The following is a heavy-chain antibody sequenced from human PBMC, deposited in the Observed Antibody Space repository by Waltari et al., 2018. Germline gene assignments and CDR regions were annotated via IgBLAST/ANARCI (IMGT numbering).Heavy chain of an antibody. Sequence: QVQLQESGPGLVKPSQTLSLTCTVSGGPISSGGYYWRWIRQHPGKGLEWIGYIYYSGSTYYNPSLKSRVTISVDTSKNQFSLKLSSVTAADTAVYYCARRVVIGAFDIWGQGTMVTVSS. J-gene: IGHJ3*02. CDR3: ARRVVIGAFDI. D-gene: IGHD3-22*01. CDR2: IYYSGST. CDR1: GGPISSGGYY. V-gene: IGHV4-31*03.